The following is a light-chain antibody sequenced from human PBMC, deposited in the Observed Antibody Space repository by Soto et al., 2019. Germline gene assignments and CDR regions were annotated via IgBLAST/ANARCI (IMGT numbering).Light chain of an antibody. Sequence: DIQMTQSPSSLSASVGDRVTITCRASQSISSYLNRYQQKPGKSPTLLIYAASSLQSGVPSRFSGSGYGTDFTLTISSLQPDDFATYYCQQSYSTPWTFGQGTKADIK. CDR3: QQSYSTPWT. CDR2: AAS. J-gene: IGKJ1*01. CDR1: QSISSY. V-gene: IGKV1-39*01.